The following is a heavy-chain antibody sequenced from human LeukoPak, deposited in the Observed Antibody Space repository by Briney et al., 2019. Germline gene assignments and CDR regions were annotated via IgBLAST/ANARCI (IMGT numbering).Heavy chain of an antibody. Sequence: GGSLRLSCAASGFSISSHWMYWVRQAPGKGLQWVANINQYGSETFYGDSVEGRFTVSRDNARNSLYLQMNSLRVEDTAVYYCARVDTVMAYYFDLWGQGTLVTVSS. V-gene: IGHV3-7*05. CDR3: ARVDTVMAYYFDL. J-gene: IGHJ4*02. CDR2: INQYGSET. D-gene: IGHD5-18*01. CDR1: GFSISSHW.